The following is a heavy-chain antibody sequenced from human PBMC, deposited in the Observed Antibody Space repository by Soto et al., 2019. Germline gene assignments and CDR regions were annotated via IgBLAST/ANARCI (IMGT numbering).Heavy chain of an antibody. D-gene: IGHD3-22*01. J-gene: IGHJ4*02. Sequence: QVQLVQSGAEVKKPGASVKVSCKASGYTFTSYYMHWVRQAPGQGLEWLGIINPSGGSTSYAQKLQGRVTMTRDTATSTVYMELSHLRSEDTAVYYCASGDSSGYYQGQFDYWGQGTLVTVSS. CDR2: INPSGGST. CDR3: ASGDSSGYYQGQFDY. CDR1: GYTFTSYY. V-gene: IGHV1-46*04.